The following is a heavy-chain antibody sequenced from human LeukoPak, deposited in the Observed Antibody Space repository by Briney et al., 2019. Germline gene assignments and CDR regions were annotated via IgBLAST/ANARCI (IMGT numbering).Heavy chain of an antibody. CDR1: GYTFTSYG. CDR2: ISAYNGNT. Sequence: GASVKVSCKASGYTFTSYGISWVRQAPGQGLEWMGWISAYNGNTNYAQKLQGRVTMTTDTSTSTAYMELRSLRSDDTAVYYCARRLGIAVAGTRGKVVDYWGQGTLVTVSS. V-gene: IGHV1-18*01. CDR3: ARRLGIAVAGTRGKVVDY. J-gene: IGHJ4*02. D-gene: IGHD6-19*01.